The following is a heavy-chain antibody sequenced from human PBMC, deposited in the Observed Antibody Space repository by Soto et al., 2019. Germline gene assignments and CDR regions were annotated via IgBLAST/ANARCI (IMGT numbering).Heavy chain of an antibody. V-gene: IGHV3-23*01. CDR2: ISGSGGST. CDR1: GFTFSSYA. J-gene: IGHJ6*02. CDR3: AKDQVQLWLYYYYGMDV. D-gene: IGHD5-18*01. Sequence: GGSLRLSCAASGFTFSSYAMSWVRQAPGKGLEWVSAISGSGGSTYYADSVKGRFTISRDNSKNTLYLQMNSLRAEDTAVYYCAKDQVQLWLYYYYGMDVWGQGTTVTVSS.